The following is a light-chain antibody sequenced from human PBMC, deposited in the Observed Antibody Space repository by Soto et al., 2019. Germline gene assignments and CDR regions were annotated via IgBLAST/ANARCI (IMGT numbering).Light chain of an antibody. CDR3: QQYDNLPRGT. Sequence: DIQMTQSPSSLSASVGDRVTITCQASQDISNYLNWYQQKPGKAPKLLIYDASNLETGVPSRFSGSGPGTDFTFTISSLQPEDIATYYCQQYDNLPRGTFGQGTKLEIK. CDR1: QDISNY. V-gene: IGKV1-33*01. J-gene: IGKJ2*01. CDR2: DAS.